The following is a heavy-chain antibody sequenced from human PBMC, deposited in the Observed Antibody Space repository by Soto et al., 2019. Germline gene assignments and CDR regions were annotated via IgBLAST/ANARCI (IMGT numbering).Heavy chain of an antibody. CDR3: ASYLAAGLDY. CDR1: GFTFSSYA. J-gene: IGHJ4*02. D-gene: IGHD6-13*01. CDR2: ISYDGSNK. Sequence: GSLRLSCAASGFTFSSYAMHWVRQAPGKGLEWVAVISYDGSNKYYADSVKGRFTISRDNSKNTLYLQMNSLRAEDTAVYYCASYLAAGLDYWGQGTLVTVSS. V-gene: IGHV3-30-3*01.